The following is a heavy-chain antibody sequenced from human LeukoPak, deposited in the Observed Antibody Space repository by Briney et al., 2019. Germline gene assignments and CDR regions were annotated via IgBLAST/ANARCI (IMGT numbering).Heavy chain of an antibody. CDR2: IYTSGST. Sequence: SETLSLTCTVSGGSISSCYWSWIRQPAGKGLEWIGRIYTSGSTNYNPSLKSRVTMSVDTSKNQFSLKLSSVTAADTAVYYCARALWTGTTNWFDPWGQGTLVTVSS. CDR1: GGSISSCY. CDR3: ARALWTGTTNWFDP. J-gene: IGHJ5*02. D-gene: IGHD1-1*01. V-gene: IGHV4-4*07.